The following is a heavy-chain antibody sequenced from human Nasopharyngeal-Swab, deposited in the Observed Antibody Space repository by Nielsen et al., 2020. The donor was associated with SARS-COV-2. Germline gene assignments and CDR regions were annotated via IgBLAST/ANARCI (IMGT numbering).Heavy chain of an antibody. CDR3: AKAPYLRGLDV. CDR2: ISGSGGGT. J-gene: IGHJ6*02. Sequence: GESLKISCVASGFPSNDYAMNWVRQAPGKGLEWVSSISGSGGGTQYADSVKGRFTISRDNSKNTLYLQMNSLRVEDTALYYCAKAPYLRGLDVWGQGTTVTVSS. V-gene: IGHV3-23*01. D-gene: IGHD2-21*01. CDR1: GFPSNDYA.